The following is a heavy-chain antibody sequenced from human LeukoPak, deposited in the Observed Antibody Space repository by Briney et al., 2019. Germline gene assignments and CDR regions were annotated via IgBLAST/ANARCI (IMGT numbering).Heavy chain of an antibody. CDR3: ARVQLGGSWFFDL. CDR2: IKQDGSEE. V-gene: IGHV3-7*03. D-gene: IGHD5-12*01. CDR1: GFTFSSYS. J-gene: IGHJ2*01. Sequence: GGSLRLSCAASGFTFSSYSMNWVRQAPGTGLEWVANIKQDGSEEYYVDSVRGRLTISRDNAKNSLYLQMNSLRAEDTAVYYCARVQLGGSWFFDLWGRGTLVTVSS.